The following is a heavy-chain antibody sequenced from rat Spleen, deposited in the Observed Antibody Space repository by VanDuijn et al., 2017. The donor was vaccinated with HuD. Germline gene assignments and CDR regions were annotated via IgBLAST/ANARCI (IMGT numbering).Heavy chain of an antibody. Sequence: EVQLVESGGGLVQPGRSLKLSCEASGFTFSNYGMHWIRQAPTKGLEWVASISPSGARSNYRDSVKGRLTISRDNAKSTVYLQMDSLRSEDSATYYCATDGYYDGTYYSVYVMYAWGQGASVTVSS. D-gene: IGHD1-12*02. V-gene: IGHV5-19*01. CDR3: ATDGYYDGTYYSVYVMYA. CDR1: GFTFSNYG. J-gene: IGHJ4*01. CDR2: ISPSGARS.